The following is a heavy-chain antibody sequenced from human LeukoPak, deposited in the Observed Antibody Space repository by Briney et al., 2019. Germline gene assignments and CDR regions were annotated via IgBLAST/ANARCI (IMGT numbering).Heavy chain of an antibody. CDR1: GFSISSYA. D-gene: IGHD4-17*01. J-gene: IGHJ5*02. V-gene: IGHV3-23*01. Sequence: GGSLRLSCVASGFSISSYAMTWVRQAPGKGLEWVSAIGSDSGGIQYADSVKGRFSISRDNSKNTLYLQMNSLRAEDTAVYYCAKYAPPTTVVTRFFDPWGQGTLVTVSS. CDR2: IGSDSGGI. CDR3: AKYAPPTTVVTRFFDP.